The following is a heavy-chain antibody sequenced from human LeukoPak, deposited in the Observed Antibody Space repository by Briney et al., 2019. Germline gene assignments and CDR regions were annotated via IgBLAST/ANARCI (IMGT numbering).Heavy chain of an antibody. CDR2: IYTSGST. J-gene: IGHJ3*02. CDR3: ARDGSRSAAGAFDI. Sequence: SETLSLTCTVSGGSISSYYWSWLRQPAGKGLEWIGRIYTSGSTNYNPSLKSRVTMSVDTSKNQFSLKLSSVTAADTAVYYCARDGSRSAAGAFDIWGQGTMVTVSS. CDR1: GGSISSYY. V-gene: IGHV4-4*07. D-gene: IGHD3-10*01.